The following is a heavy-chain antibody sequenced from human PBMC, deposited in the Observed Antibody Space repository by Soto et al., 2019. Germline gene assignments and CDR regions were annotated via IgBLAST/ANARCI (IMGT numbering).Heavy chain of an antibody. CDR2: ISSSSSYI. D-gene: IGHD3-10*01. CDR1: GFTFSSYS. V-gene: IGHV3-21*01. CDR3: ARVLPPVTMVRGVYYYYYGMDV. Sequence: GGSLRPSCVASGFTFSSYSMNWVRQAPGKGLEWVSSISSSSSYIYYADSVKGRFTISRDNAKNSLYLQMNSLRAEDTAVYYCARVLPPVTMVRGVYYYYYGMDVWGQGTTVTVSS. J-gene: IGHJ6*02.